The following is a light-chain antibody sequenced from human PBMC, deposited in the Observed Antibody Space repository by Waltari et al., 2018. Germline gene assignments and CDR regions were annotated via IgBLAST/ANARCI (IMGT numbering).Light chain of an antibody. V-gene: IGLV2-14*01. CDR3: SSYTTSSAPGV. J-gene: IGLJ1*01. Sequence: QSALTQPASVSGSPGQSITISCPVNDRDVGAYDFFSWYQQHPGKAPHLIIYEVSNRPSGISNRFSASKSGNTASLTISGLQAEDEADYYCSSYTTSSAPGVFGTGTRVTVL. CDR1: DRDVGAYDF. CDR2: EVS.